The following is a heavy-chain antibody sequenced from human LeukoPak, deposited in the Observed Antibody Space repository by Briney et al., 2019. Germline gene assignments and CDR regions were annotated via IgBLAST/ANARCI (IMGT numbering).Heavy chain of an antibody. Sequence: GGSLRLSCAASGFTFSSYGMHWVRQAPGKGLEWVAVIWYDGSNKYYADSVKGRFTISRDNSKNTLYLQMNSLRAEDTAVYYCARVAGEMATISADFDYWGQGTLVTVSS. CDR1: GFTFSSYG. J-gene: IGHJ4*02. V-gene: IGHV3-33*01. D-gene: IGHD5-24*01. CDR3: ARVAGEMATISADFDY. CDR2: IWYDGSNK.